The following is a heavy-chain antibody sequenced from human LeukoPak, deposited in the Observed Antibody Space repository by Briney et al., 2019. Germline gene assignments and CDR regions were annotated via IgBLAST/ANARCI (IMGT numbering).Heavy chain of an antibody. V-gene: IGHV3-43*01. CDR2: ISWDGGST. CDR3: AKDPLSYGSGTYYNY. D-gene: IGHD3-10*01. CDR1: GFTFDDYT. J-gene: IGHJ4*02. Sequence: PGGSLRLSCAASGFTFDDYTMHWVRQAPGKGLEWVSLISWDGGSTYYADSVKGRFTISRDNSKNTLYLQMNSLRAEDTAVYYCAKDPLSYGSGTYYNYWGQGTLVTVSS.